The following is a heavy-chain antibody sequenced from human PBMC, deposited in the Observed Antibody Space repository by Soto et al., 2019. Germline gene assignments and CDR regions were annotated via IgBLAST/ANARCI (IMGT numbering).Heavy chain of an antibody. CDR3: ARGDGTFDY. CDR2: IIPILGIA. CDR1: GCTFSSYT. Sequence: QVQLVQSGAEVKKPGSSVKVSCKASGCTFSSYTISWVRQAPGQGLEWMGRIIPILGIANYAQKFQGRVTITADKSTTTAYMEMSSLRSEDTAVYYCARGDGTFDYWGQGTLVTVSS. V-gene: IGHV1-69*02. D-gene: IGHD1-1*01. J-gene: IGHJ4*02.